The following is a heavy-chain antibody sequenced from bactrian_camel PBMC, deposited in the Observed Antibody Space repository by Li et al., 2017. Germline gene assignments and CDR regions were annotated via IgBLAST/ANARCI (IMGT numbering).Heavy chain of an antibody. CDR1: GSRYHTYC. V-gene: IGHV3S53*01. J-gene: IGHJ4*01. Sequence: VQLVESGGGSVQSGGSLKLSCVASGSRYHTYCMGWFRQAPGKEREGIAALDSDGTTDYADSVKGRFTITGDDARKTVYLQLTNLTPDDTAMYYCAADDRLGFRRYRAPLYADEYNYWGQGTQVTVS. CDR3: AADDRLGFRRYRAPLYADEYNY. CDR2: LDSDGTT. D-gene: IGHD5*01.